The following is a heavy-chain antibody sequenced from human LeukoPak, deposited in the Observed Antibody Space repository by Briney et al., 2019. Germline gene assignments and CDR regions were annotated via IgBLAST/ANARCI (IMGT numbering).Heavy chain of an antibody. CDR1: GFTFSNNP. V-gene: IGHV3-33*08. Sequence: GGSLRLSCVGSGFTFSNNPLSWVRQAPGKGLEWVAVIWYDGSNKYYADSVKGRFTISRDNSKNTLYLQMNSLRAEDTAVYYCARDDYDILTGPPAGAFDIWGQGTMVTVSS. D-gene: IGHD3-9*01. J-gene: IGHJ3*02. CDR3: ARDDYDILTGPPAGAFDI. CDR2: IWYDGSNK.